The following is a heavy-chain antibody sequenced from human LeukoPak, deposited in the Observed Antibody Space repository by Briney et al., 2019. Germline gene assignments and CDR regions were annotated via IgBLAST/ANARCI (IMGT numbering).Heavy chain of an antibody. J-gene: IGHJ4*02. CDR1: GGSISSGSYY. Sequence: ASQTLSLTCTVSGGSISSGSYYWSWIRQPAGKGLEWIGRIYTSGNTNYNPSLKSRVTMSVDTSKNQFSLKLSSVTAADTAVYYCARHGGSYSFDYWGQGTLVTVSS. V-gene: IGHV4-61*02. CDR2: IYTSGNT. CDR3: ARHGGSYSFDY. D-gene: IGHD1-26*01.